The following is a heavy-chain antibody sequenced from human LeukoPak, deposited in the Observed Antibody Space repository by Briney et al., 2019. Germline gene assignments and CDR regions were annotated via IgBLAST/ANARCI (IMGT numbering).Heavy chain of an antibody. CDR3: ARGSSGYDQTTYFDY. V-gene: IGHV3-23*01. D-gene: IGHD5-12*01. J-gene: IGHJ4*02. CDR1: GFTFSSYA. Sequence: GGSLRLSCAASGFTFSSYAMSWVRQAPGKGLEWVSAISGSGGSTYYADSVKGRFTISRDNSKNTLYLQMNSRRAEDTAVYYGARGSSGYDQTTYFDYWGQGTLVTVSS. CDR2: ISGSGGST.